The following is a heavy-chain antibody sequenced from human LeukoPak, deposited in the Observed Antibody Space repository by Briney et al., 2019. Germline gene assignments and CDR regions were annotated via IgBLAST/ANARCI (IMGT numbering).Heavy chain of an antibody. CDR3: ARAMLSSLEGWFDP. CDR2: IYHSGST. V-gene: IGHV4-30-2*01. Sequence: SETLSLTCTVSGGSISSGGYYWSWIRQPPGKGLEWIGYIYHSGSTYYNPSLKSRVTISVDRSKNQFSLKLSSVTAADTAVYYCARAMLSSLEGWFDPWGQGTLVTVSS. J-gene: IGHJ5*02. D-gene: IGHD3-10*02. CDR1: GGSISSGGYY.